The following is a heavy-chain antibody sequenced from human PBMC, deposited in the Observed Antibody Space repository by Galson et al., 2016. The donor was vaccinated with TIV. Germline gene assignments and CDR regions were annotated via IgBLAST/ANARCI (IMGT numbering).Heavy chain of an antibody. CDR1: GVTFSLHA. CDR3: ARPRECVQPQHYYRMDV. CDR2: IIPMFGTA. Sequence: SVKLSCKASGVTFSLHAISWVRQAPGQGLEWMGGIIPMFGTANYAQKFQGRATITADESTNTAYMELSSLRSEDAAVYYCARPRECVQPQHYYRMDVWGQGTTITVSS. J-gene: IGHJ6*02. D-gene: IGHD2-2*01. V-gene: IGHV1-69*13.